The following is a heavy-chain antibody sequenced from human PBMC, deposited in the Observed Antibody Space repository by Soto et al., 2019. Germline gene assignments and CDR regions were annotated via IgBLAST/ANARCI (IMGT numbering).Heavy chain of an antibody. V-gene: IGHV3-48*03. CDR1: AFTFSSYE. D-gene: IGHD6-13*01. J-gene: IGHJ4*02. CDR2: ISSSGTTI. CDR3: VRGGGAAAGPWDY. Sequence: RGSLRLSCVASAFTFSSYEMNWVRPAPGKGLEWASYISSSGTTIYYTDSVKGRFTISRDNTKKSLYLQMNSLRAEDTAVYYCVRGGGAAAGPWDYWGQGTLVTVAS.